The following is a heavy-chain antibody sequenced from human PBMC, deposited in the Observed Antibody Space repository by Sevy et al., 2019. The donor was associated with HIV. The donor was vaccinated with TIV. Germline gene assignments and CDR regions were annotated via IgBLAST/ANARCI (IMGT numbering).Heavy chain of an antibody. D-gene: IGHD5-18*01. CDR3: ARDGGYSGYGMDL. J-gene: IGHJ6*01. Sequence: GGSLRLSCVASGFTFSSYNFNWVRQAPGKGLELISFINSGSTIISHADSVKGRFTISRDSVKKSVYLQMNSLRVEDTAVYYCARDGGYSGYGMDLWGQGTTVTVSP. V-gene: IGHV3-48*01. CDR1: GFTFSSYN. CDR2: INSGSTII.